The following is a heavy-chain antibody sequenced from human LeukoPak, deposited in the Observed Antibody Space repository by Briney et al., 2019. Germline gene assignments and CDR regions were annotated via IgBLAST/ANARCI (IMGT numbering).Heavy chain of an antibody. Sequence: SLRLSCAASGFTFDDYAMHWVRQAPGKGLEWVSGISWNSGSIGYADSVKGRFTIPRDNAKNSLYLQMNSLRAEDTALYYCAKSGLYDSSGYLDYWGQGTLVTVSS. V-gene: IGHV3-9*01. D-gene: IGHD3-22*01. CDR2: ISWNSGSI. J-gene: IGHJ4*02. CDR1: GFTFDDYA. CDR3: AKSGLYDSSGYLDY.